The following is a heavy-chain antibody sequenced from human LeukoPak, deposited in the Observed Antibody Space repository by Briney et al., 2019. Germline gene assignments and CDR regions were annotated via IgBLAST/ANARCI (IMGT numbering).Heavy chain of an antibody. CDR3: ASATTVVTVLFDY. Sequence: GGSLRLSCAASGFTFSSYWMHWVRQAPGKGLVWVSRINTDGSSTSYADSVKGRFTISRDNSKNTLYLQMNSLRAEDTAVYYCASATTVVTVLFDYWGQGTLVTVSS. CDR2: INTDGSST. CDR1: GFTFSSYW. D-gene: IGHD4-23*01. V-gene: IGHV3-74*01. J-gene: IGHJ4*02.